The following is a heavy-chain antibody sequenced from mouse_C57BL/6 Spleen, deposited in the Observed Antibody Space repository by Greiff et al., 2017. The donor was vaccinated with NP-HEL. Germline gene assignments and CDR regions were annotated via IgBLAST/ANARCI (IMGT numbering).Heavy chain of an antibody. CDR2: INYDGSST. Sequence: EVMLVESEGGLVQPGSSMKLSCTASGFTFSDYYMAWVRQVPEKGLEWVANINYDGSSTYYLDSLKSRFIISRDNAKNILYLQMSSLKSEDTATYYCAREMAGGFAYWGQGTLVTVSA. CDR3: AREMAGGFAY. V-gene: IGHV5-16*01. D-gene: IGHD2-3*01. CDR1: GFTFSDYY. J-gene: IGHJ3*01.